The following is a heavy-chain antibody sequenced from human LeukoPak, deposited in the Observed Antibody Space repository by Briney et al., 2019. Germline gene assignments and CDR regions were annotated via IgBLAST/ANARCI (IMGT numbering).Heavy chain of an antibody. D-gene: IGHD6-19*01. J-gene: IGHJ4*02. CDR2: IIPILGIA. CDR1: GGTFSSYA. CDR3: ARLGYSSGWYSNFDY. V-gene: IGHV1-69*04. Sequence: SVKVSCKASGGTFSSYAISWVRQAPGQGLEWMGRIIPILGIANYAQKFQGRVTITADKSTSTAYMELSSLRSEDTAVYYCARLGYSSGWYSNFDYWGQGTLVTVSS.